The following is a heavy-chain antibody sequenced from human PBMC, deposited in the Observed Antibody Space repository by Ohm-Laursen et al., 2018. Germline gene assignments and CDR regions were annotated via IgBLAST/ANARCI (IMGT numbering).Heavy chain of an antibody. D-gene: IGHD2-2*01. CDR2: ISWNSGSI. Sequence: SLRLSCTASGFSFSSYAIHWVRQAPGKGLEWVSGISWNSGSIGYADSVKGRFTISRDNAKNSLYLQMNSLRAEDTALYYCAKDKWRSAFQLGYYGMDVWGQGTTVTVSS. V-gene: IGHV3-9*01. CDR1: GFSFSSYA. CDR3: AKDKWRSAFQLGYYGMDV. J-gene: IGHJ6*02.